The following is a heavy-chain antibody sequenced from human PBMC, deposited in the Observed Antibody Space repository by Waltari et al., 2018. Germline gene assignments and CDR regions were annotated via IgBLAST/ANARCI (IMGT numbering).Heavy chain of an antibody. V-gene: IGHV1-24*01. D-gene: IGHD3-16*02. CDR1: GYTLTELS. Sequence: QVQLVQSGAEVKKPGASVKVSCKVSGYTLTELSMHWVRQAPGKGLELMGGFYPEDGETIYAQKFQGRVTMTEDTSTDTAYMELSSLRSEDTAVYYCATAKDPYDYVWGSYRPPHYWGQGTLVTVSS. J-gene: IGHJ4*02. CDR2: FYPEDGET. CDR3: ATAKDPYDYVWGSYRPPHY.